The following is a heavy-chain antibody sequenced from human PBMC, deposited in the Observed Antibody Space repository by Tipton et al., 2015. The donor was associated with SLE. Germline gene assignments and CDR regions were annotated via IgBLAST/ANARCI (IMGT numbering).Heavy chain of an antibody. CDR2: IKEDGSKT. Sequence: SLRLSCVASGFPFNNYWMYWVRQAPGKGPEWVANIKEDGSKTQYVDSVRGRFTISRDNSKNSVYLQMNSLRVEDAAVYYCATHMPPVTWGQGTLVTVSS. D-gene: IGHD2-2*01. CDR3: ATHMPPVT. J-gene: IGHJ5*02. CDR1: GFPFNNYW. V-gene: IGHV3-7*03.